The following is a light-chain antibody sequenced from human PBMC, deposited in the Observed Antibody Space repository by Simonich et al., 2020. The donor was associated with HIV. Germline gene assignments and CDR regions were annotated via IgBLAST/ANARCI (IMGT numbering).Light chain of an antibody. V-gene: IGLV4-69*01. CDR1: SGHSSYD. CDR2: VNSDGSH. Sequence: QLVLTQSPSASASLGASVKLTCTLSSGHSSYDITWHQQQPEKGPRFLMKVNSDGSHSKGDWIPDRFSGSSSGAERSLTISSLQSEDETDYYCQTWGTGILVFGGGTKLTVL. CDR3: QTWGTGILV. J-gene: IGLJ3*02.